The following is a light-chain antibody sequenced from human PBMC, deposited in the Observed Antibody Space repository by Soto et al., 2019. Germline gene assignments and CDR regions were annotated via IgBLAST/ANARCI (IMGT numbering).Light chain of an antibody. V-gene: IGKV1-5*01. CDR3: QQYNSFSGVT. CDR1: QSISTW. J-gene: IGKJ3*01. CDR2: DAS. Sequence: DIQMTQSPSTLSASVGDRVTITSRASQSISTWLAWYQQKPGKAPKLLIYDASILESGVPSRFSGSGSGTEFTLTISSLQPDDFATYYCQQYNSFSGVTFGPGTKVDI.